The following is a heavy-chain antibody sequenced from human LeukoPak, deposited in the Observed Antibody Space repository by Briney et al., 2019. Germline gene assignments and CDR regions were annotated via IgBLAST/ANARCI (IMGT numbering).Heavy chain of an antibody. CDR2: ISGSSGST. CDR1: GFTFSSSA. V-gene: IGHV3-23*01. Sequence: PGGSLRLSCAASGFTFSSSAMSWVRQDPGKGLELVSAISGSSGSTYYADSVKGRFTISRDNSKNTLYLQMNSLRAEDTAVYYCAKDLDCSSTNCYPDYWGQGTLVTVSS. CDR3: AKDLDCSSTNCYPDY. J-gene: IGHJ4*02. D-gene: IGHD2-2*01.